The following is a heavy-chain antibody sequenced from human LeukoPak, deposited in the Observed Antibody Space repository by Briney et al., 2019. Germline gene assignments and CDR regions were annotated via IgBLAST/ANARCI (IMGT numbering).Heavy chain of an antibody. CDR3: ARDYYVGNPAYYFDY. V-gene: IGHV4-59*12. CDR2: IHYSGST. D-gene: IGHD4-23*01. J-gene: IGHJ4*02. Sequence: KPSETLSLTCTVSGGSISTYYWSWIRQPPGKGLEWIAHIHYSGSTKYNPSLKSRVTISVDTSKNQFSLKLSSVTAADTAVYYCARDYYVGNPAYYFDYWGQGTLVTVSS. CDR1: GGSISTYY.